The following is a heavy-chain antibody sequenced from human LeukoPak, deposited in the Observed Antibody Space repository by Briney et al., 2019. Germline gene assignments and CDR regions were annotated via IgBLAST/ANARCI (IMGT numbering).Heavy chain of an antibody. CDR3: ARDSPLYYYDNSTTYDAFDI. V-gene: IGHV1-18*01. J-gene: IGHJ3*02. CDR1: GYTFTSYG. Sequence: ASVKVSCKASGYTFTSYGISWVRQAPGQGLEWMGWISAYNGNTNYAQKLQGRVTMTTDTSTSTAYMELSSLRSEDTAVYYCARDSPLYYYDNSTTYDAFDIWGQGTMVTVSS. CDR2: ISAYNGNT. D-gene: IGHD3-22*01.